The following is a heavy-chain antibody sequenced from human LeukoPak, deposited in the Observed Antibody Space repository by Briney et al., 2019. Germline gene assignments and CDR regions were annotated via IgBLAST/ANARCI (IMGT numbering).Heavy chain of an antibody. CDR2: INNDGSGT. J-gene: IGHJ5*02. CDR3: VRGGESTWS. V-gene: IGHV3-74*01. Sequence: PGGSLRLSCAASGFTFSSYWMHWVRRAPGKGLVWVSRINNDGSGTTYADSVKGRFTISRDDAKNTLYLQMNSLRAEDTAVYYCVRGGESTWSWGQGTLVTVSS. D-gene: IGHD2-15*01. CDR1: GFTFSSYW.